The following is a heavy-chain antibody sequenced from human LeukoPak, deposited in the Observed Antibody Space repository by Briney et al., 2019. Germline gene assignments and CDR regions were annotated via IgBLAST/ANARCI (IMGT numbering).Heavy chain of an antibody. V-gene: IGHV3-21*01. CDR1: GFTFSSYS. CDR2: ISSSSSYI. D-gene: IGHD6-13*01. CDR3: ARGSRSSSWYEDY. Sequence: GGSLRLSCAASGFTFSSYSMNWVRQAPGKGLEWVSSISSSSSYIYYADSVKGRFTISRDNAKNSLYLQMNSLRAEDTAVYYCARGSRSSSWYEDYWGQGTLVTVSS. J-gene: IGHJ4*02.